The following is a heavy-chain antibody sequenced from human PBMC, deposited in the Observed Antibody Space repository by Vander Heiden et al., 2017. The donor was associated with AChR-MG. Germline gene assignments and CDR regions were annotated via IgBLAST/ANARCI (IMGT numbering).Heavy chain of an antibody. CDR2: INHSGST. V-gene: IGHV4-34*01. D-gene: IGHD2-15*01. CDR3: ARRYCSGGSCYSWFDP. CDR1: GGSFSGYY. J-gene: IGHJ5*02. Sequence: QVQLQQWGAGLLKPSETLSLTCAVYGGSFSGYYWSWIRQPPGKGLEWIGEINHSGSTNYNPSLKSRVTISVDTSKNQFSLKLSSVTAADTAVYYCARRYCSGGSCYSWFDPWGQGTLVTVSS.